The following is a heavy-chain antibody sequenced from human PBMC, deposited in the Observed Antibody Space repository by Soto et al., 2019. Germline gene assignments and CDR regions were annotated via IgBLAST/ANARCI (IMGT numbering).Heavy chain of an antibody. D-gene: IGHD6-6*01. Sequence: SQTLSLTCAISGDSVTSNSAAWNWIRQSPSRGLEWLGRTYYRSKWDNDYAVSVKSRITINTDTSKNQISLQLNSATPEDTAVYYCPRDLGYRSSDYSYCYGMDFWGQRTTVT. V-gene: IGHV6-1*01. CDR3: PRDLGYRSSDYSYCYGMDF. CDR2: TYYRSKWDN. CDR1: GDSVTSNSAA. J-gene: IGHJ6*02.